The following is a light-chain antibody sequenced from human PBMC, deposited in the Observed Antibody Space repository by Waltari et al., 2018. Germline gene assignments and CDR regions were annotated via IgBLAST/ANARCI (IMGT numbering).Light chain of an antibody. Sequence: EIVATQSPATLSVSPGDRFTPSCRASQRLGRFLAWYQQKLGHAPRLLISGISTRATGIPARFSGSGSGTDFTLTINSLESEDFAVYYCQQYKSWPLTFGPGTKVDIK. CDR1: QRLGRF. J-gene: IGKJ3*01. V-gene: IGKV3-15*01. CDR2: GIS. CDR3: QQYKSWPLT.